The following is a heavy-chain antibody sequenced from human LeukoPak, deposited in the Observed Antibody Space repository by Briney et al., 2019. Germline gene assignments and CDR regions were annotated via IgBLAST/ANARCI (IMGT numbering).Heavy chain of an antibody. D-gene: IGHD6-6*01. J-gene: IGHJ4*02. CDR1: RYTFTNYL. CDR2: ISPTGGST. Sequence: ASVKVSCKAYRYTFTNYLMLWVRQAPGQGLECMGIISPTGGSTSYAQKFQGRVTMTRDTSTSTVYMELSSLSSEDTAVYYCASEAYSSSSRITYFDYWGQGTLVTVSS. CDR3: ASEAYSSSSRITYFDY. V-gene: IGHV1-46*01.